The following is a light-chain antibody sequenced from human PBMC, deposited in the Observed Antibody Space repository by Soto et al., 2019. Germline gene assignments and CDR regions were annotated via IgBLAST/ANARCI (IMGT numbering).Light chain of an antibody. CDR2: DVS. J-gene: IGKJ1*01. CDR3: QQSYISPRT. CDR1: QSISTY. V-gene: IGKV1-39*01. Sequence: DIQMTQSPSSLSASVGDRVTITCRASQSISTYLNWYQQKSGNAPKLLIYDVSTLQTGVPSRFSGSGSGTDFTLTISSLRHEDFATYYCQQSYISPRTFGQGTKVDIK.